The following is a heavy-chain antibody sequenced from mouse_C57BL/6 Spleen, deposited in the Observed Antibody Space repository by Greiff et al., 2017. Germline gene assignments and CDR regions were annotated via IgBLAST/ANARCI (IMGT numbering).Heavy chain of an antibody. D-gene: IGHD1-1*01. Sequence: EVQLVESGGGLVKPGGSLKLSCAASGFTFSDYGMHWVRQAPEKGLEWVAYISSGSSTIYYADTVKGRFTISRDNAKNTLFLQMTSLRSEDTAMYYCARNHYYGSSYFVAYWGQGTLVTVSA. CDR2: ISSGSSTI. CDR3: ARNHYYGSSYFVAY. J-gene: IGHJ3*01. CDR1: GFTFSDYG. V-gene: IGHV5-17*01.